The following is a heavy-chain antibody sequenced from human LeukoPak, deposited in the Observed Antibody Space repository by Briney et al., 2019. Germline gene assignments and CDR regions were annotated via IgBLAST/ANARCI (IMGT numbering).Heavy chain of an antibody. CDR2: IYSGGST. CDR3: ARVRSSGWPYHWFDP. V-gene: IGHV3-66*01. D-gene: IGHD6-19*01. Sequence: GGSLRLSCAASGLTVTSNYMTWVRQAPGKGLEWVSLIYSGGSTYYAASAKGRFIISRDNSKNTLSLQMKSLRAEDTAVYYCARVRSSGWPYHWFDPWGQGTVVTVSS. J-gene: IGHJ5*02. CDR1: GLTVTSNY.